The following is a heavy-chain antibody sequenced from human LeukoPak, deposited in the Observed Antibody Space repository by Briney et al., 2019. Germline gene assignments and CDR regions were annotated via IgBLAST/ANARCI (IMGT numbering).Heavy chain of an antibody. CDR2: IRYDGSNK. Sequence: GGSLRLSCAASGFTFRSYGMHWVRQAPGKGLEWVAFIRYDGSNKYYADSVKGRFTISRDNSKNTLYLQMNSLRAEDTAVYYCAKALRGYSYGSAMDVWGKGTTVTVSS. CDR3: AKALRGYSYGSAMDV. V-gene: IGHV3-30*02. CDR1: GFTFRSYG. D-gene: IGHD5-18*01. J-gene: IGHJ6*03.